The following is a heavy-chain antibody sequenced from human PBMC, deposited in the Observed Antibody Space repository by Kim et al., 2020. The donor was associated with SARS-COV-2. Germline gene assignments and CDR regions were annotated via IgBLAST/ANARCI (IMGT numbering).Heavy chain of an antibody. Sequence: KGRFTISRDNSKNTLYLQMNSRRAEDTAVYYCAKTAEEGATPTNWYFDLWGRGTLVTVSS. CDR3: AKTAEEGATPTNWYFDL. D-gene: IGHD1-26*01. J-gene: IGHJ2*01. V-gene: IGHV3-23*01.